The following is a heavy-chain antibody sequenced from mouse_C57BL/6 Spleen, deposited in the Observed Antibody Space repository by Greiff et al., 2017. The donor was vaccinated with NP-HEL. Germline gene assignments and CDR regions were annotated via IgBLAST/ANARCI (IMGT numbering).Heavy chain of an antibody. Sequence: QVQLQQPGAELVRPGSSVKLSCKASGYTFTSYWMHWVKQRPIQGLEWIGNIDPSDSETHYNQKFKDKATLTVDKSSSTAYMQLSSLTSEDSAVYYCASKGYDYDEDWFAYWGQGTLVTVSA. D-gene: IGHD2-4*01. CDR2: IDPSDSET. CDR3: ASKGYDYDEDWFAY. V-gene: IGHV1-52*01. J-gene: IGHJ3*01. CDR1: GYTFTSYW.